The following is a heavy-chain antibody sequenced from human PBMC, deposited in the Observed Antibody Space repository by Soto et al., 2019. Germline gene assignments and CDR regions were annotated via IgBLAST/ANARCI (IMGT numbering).Heavy chain of an antibody. CDR1: GYTLTGYG. CDR3: ARGGTAEADF. CDR2: ASPLSATT. J-gene: IGHJ4*02. D-gene: IGHD2-21*02. V-gene: IGHV1-18*01. Sequence: QAQLVQSGAEVKEPGASVKVSCKASGYTLTGYGITWVRQAPGQGLEWVGWASPLSATTNYAPKFQGRVTMTTDTSTNMAYMELRSLRSDDTAVYYCARGGTAEADFWGQGTLVTVSS.